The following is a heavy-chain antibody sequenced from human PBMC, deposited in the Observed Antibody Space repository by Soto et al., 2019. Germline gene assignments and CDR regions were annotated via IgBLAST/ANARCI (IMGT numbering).Heavy chain of an antibody. D-gene: IGHD1-20*01. Sequence: PGGSLRLSCAASGFTFSSCAMHWVRQAPGKGLEWVALISYDGSNKYYADSVKGRFTISRDNSKNTLYLQMNSLRAEDTAVYYCASGITGTPSDYWGQGTLVTVSS. J-gene: IGHJ4*02. CDR1: GFTFSSCA. CDR3: ASGITGTPSDY. V-gene: IGHV3-30-3*01. CDR2: ISYDGSNK.